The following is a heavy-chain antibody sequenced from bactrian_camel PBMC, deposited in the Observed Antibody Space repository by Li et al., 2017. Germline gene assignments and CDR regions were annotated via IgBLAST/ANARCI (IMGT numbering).Heavy chain of an antibody. J-gene: IGHJ4*01. CDR1: GDTDSRLY. Sequence: HVQLVESGGGSVHTGGSLRLSCVASGDTDSRLYMAWFRQAPGKEREGVASIDSAGKNPTYTYSVAGRFTISKDDAKTTHFLQMTKLLPEDTAVYTCSADCPAIVGWGRDEYWGQGTQVTVS. CDR3: SADCPAIVGWGRDEY. D-gene: IGHD3*01. V-gene: IGHV3S26*01. CDR2: IDSAGKNP.